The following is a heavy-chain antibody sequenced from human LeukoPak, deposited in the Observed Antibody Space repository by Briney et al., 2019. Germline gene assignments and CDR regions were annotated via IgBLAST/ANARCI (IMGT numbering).Heavy chain of an antibody. V-gene: IGHV3-23*01. CDR2: ISGSGGST. CDR3: AKASAMIVVVSKHFDY. J-gene: IGHJ4*02. D-gene: IGHD3-22*01. Sequence: ETLSLTCTVSGHSISSGYYWGWVRQAPGKGLEWVSAISGSGGSTYYADSVKGRFTISRDNSKNTLYLQMNSLRAEDTAVYYCAKASAMIVVVSKHFDYWGQGTLVTVSS. CDR1: GHSISSGYY.